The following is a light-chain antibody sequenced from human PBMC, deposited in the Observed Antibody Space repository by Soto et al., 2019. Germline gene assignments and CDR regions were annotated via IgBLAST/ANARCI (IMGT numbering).Light chain of an antibody. CDR1: SSDVGSYNY. J-gene: IGLJ3*02. CDR3: SSYTSSSTLPWV. V-gene: IGLV2-14*01. Sequence: QSALTQPASVSGSPGQSITISCTGTSSDVGSYNYVSWYQLHPGKAPKLMIYEVSNRPSGVSNRFSGSKSGDTASLTISGLQAEDEADYYCSSYTSSSTLPWVFGGGTKLTVL. CDR2: EVS.